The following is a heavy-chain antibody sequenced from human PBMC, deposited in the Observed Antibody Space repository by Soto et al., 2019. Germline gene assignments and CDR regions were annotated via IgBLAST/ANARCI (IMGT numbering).Heavy chain of an antibody. CDR2: IDSSTKYT. J-gene: IGHJ6*02. CDR3: AGEYYYTMDV. Sequence: QVQLVESGGGLVRPGGSLRLSCEASGFTFRDYYMTWFRQAPGKGLEWLSYIDSSTKYTNYADSGKGRFTISRDNAKNSLYLQMNSLRANDTAVYYCAGEYYYTMDVWGQGTMVTVSS. V-gene: IGHV3-11*05. CDR1: GFTFRDYY.